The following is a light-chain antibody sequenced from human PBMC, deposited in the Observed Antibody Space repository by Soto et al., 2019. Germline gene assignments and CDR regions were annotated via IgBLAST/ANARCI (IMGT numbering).Light chain of an antibody. CDR1: QSIGSY. CDR2: GAS. V-gene: IGKV1-39*01. CDR3: QQSYSTLMYT. J-gene: IGKJ2*01. Sequence: DIQLTQSPSSLSASIGDRVTITCRASQSIGSYLSWYQHKQGKAPKLLIFGASYLIGGVPSRFSGSGSGTDFTLTITSLDPEDFATYYCQQSYSTLMYTFGQGTKLEIK.